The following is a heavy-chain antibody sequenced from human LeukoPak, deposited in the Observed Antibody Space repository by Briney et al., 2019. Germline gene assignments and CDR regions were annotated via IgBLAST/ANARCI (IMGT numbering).Heavy chain of an antibody. CDR1: GDSISSYY. CDR3: ARRGGLRGDN. D-gene: IGHD2-15*01. V-gene: IGHV4-39*01. Sequence: PSETLSLTCTVSGDSISSYYWAWIRQSPGKGLEWIANIYYGGSSYYNPSLKRRVTISVDTSKNQFSLKVYSVTAADTAVYYCARRGGLRGDNWGQGTLVTVSS. CDR2: IYYGGSS. J-gene: IGHJ4*02.